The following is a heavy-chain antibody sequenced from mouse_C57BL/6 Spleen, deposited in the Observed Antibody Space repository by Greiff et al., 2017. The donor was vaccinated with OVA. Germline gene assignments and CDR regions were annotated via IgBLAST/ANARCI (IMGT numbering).Heavy chain of an antibody. J-gene: IGHJ4*01. CDR2: IDPSDSYT. Sequence: VQLQQPGAELVKPGASVKLSCKASGYTFTSYWMQWVKQRPGQGLEWIGEIDPSDSYTNYNQKFKGKATLTVDTSSSTAYMQLSSLTSEDSAVYYCARRGTGAMDYWGQGTSVTGSS. D-gene: IGHD4-1*01. CDR1: GYTFTSYW. CDR3: ARRGTGAMDY. V-gene: IGHV1-50*01.